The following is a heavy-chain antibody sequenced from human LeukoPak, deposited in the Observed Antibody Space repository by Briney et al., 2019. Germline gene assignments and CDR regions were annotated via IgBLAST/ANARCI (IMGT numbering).Heavy chain of an antibody. CDR3: AKGNRAYGDYDDY. D-gene: IGHD4-17*01. J-gene: IGHJ4*02. CDR2: ISGSGGST. V-gene: IGHV3-23*01. CDR1: GFSLSGYA. Sequence: PGGSLRLSCVASGFSLSGYAMSWVRQAPGKGLEWVSAISGSGGSTYYADSVKGRFTISRDNSKNTLYLQMNSLRAEDTAVYYCAKGNRAYGDYDDYWGQGTLVTVSS.